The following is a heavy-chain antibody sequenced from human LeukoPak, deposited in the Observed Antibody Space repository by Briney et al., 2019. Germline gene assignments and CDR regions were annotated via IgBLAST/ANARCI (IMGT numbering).Heavy chain of an antibody. CDR2: ISAYNGNT. V-gene: IGHV1-18*01. J-gene: IGHJ4*02. D-gene: IGHD2-15*01. CDR1: GYTFTSYG. Sequence: ASVKVSCKASGYTFTSYGITWVRQAPGQGLECMGWISAYNGNTNYAQKLQGRVTMTTDTSTSTAYMELRSLRSDDTAVYYCARAFYCSGGSCYSGSIDSWGQGTLVTVSS. CDR3: ARAFYCSGGSCYSGSIDS.